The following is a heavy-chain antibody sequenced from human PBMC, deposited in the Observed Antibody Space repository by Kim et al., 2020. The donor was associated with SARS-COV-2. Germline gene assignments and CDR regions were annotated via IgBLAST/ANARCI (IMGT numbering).Heavy chain of an antibody. D-gene: IGHD3-16*01. CDR3: ARDLGVSFYY. J-gene: IGHJ4*01. CDR1: GFTFSDYS. V-gene: IGHV3-48*04. Sequence: GGSLRLSCAASGFTFSDYSMNWVRQAPGKGLEWVSYIRINDGAIFYADSVKGRFTISTDNAKNSLYLQMNSLRAEDTAVYYCARDLGVSFYYWG. CDR2: IRINDGAI.